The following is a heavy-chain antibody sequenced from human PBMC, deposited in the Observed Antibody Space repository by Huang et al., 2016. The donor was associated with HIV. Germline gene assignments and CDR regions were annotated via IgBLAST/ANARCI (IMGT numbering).Heavy chain of an antibody. CDR2: IDYSGAT. CDR1: GGPISNSSHY. Sequence: QLQLQESGPGLVKPSETLSLTCTVSGGPISNSSHYWGWFRQPPGKGLEWIGSIDYSGATHHNPSLKSRVTMSVDASKSQISLNLISVTAADTALYYCVGYCTGGTCFEAFDIWGQGTRVTVSS. D-gene: IGHD2-8*02. CDR3: VGYCTGGTCFEAFDI. V-gene: IGHV4-39*01. J-gene: IGHJ3*02.